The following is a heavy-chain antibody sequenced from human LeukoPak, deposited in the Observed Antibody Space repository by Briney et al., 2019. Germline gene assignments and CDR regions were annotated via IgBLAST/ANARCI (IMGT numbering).Heavy chain of an antibody. D-gene: IGHD4-17*01. CDR2: IYTGGNT. CDR3: ARLTGDNALDY. J-gene: IGHJ4*02. Sequence: PSETLSLTCTVSGGSIRSYYWSWIRQPAGKGLEWIGRIYTGGNTNHNPSLKSRVTMSVDTSKNQFSLRLSSVTAADTAVYYCARLTGDNALDYWGQGTLVTVSS. V-gene: IGHV4-4*07. CDR1: GGSIRSYY.